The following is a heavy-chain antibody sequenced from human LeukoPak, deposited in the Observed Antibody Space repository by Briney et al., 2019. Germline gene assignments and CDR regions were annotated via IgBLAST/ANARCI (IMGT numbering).Heavy chain of an antibody. V-gene: IGHV3-33*06. Sequence: GGSLRLSCAASGFTFSNYGMHWVRQAPGKGLDWVAVIWYDGSYKYYADSVKGRFTISRDNSKNTLYLQMNSLRAEDTAVYYCAKVVQYTASTGTGLDYWGQGTLVTVS. J-gene: IGHJ4*02. D-gene: IGHD6-13*01. CDR1: GFTFSNYG. CDR2: IWYDGSYK. CDR3: AKVVQYTASTGTGLDY.